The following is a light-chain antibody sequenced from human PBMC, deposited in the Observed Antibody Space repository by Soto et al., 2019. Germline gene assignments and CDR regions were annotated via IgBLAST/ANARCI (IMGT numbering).Light chain of an antibody. V-gene: IGKV3D-20*02. CDR1: QSVSSAY. CDR3: QQRTDRPPWT. J-gene: IGKJ1*01. CDR2: AAS. Sequence: EIVLTQSPGTLSLSPGERATLFCRASQSVSSAYLAWYQHKPGQAPRLFIYAASSRATGIPDRFSGSASGTDFSLTISRLEPEDFAVYYCQQRTDRPPWTFGQGTKVDIK.